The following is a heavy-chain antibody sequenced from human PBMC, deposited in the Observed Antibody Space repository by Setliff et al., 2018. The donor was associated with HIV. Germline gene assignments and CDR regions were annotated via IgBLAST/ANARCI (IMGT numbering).Heavy chain of an antibody. V-gene: IGHV4-34*01. CDR2: IDHSGST. J-gene: IGHJ4*02. CDR1: DVSFSGHY. CDR3: ARVIGWDDAGDC. Sequence: SETLSLTCAVYDVSFSGHYWTWIRQPPGKGLEWVGEIDHSGSTNYNPSLKSRVVMSIDTSKNQFSLKLTSVTAADTAVYYCARVIGWDDAGDCWGQGTLVTVSS. D-gene: IGHD1-1*01.